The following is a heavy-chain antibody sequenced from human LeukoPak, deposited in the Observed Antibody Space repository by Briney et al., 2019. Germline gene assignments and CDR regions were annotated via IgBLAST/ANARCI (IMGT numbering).Heavy chain of an antibody. CDR2: IYSGGST. J-gene: IGHJ4*02. D-gene: IGHD3-9*01. V-gene: IGHV3-66*01. CDR1: GFTVSSNY. CDR3: ARESLGILTGYQSGY. Sequence: PGGSLRLSCAASGFTVSSNYMSWVRQAPGKGLEWVSVIYSGGSTYYADSVKGRFTISRDNSKNTLYLQMNSLRAEDTAVYYCARESLGILTGYQSGYWGQGTLVTVSS.